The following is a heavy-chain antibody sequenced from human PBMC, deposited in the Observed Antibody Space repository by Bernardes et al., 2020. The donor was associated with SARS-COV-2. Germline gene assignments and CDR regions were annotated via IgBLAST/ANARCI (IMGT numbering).Heavy chain of an antibody. Sequence: SETLSLTCTVSGGSISSYYWSWIRQPAGKGLEWIGRIYTSGSTNYNPSLKSRVTMSVDTSKNQFSLKLSSVTAADTAVYYCAGDRGEYYDSSGYLNWFDPWGQGTLSPSPQ. J-gene: IGHJ5*02. CDR2: IYTSGST. CDR1: GGSISSYY. CDR3: AGDRGEYYDSSGYLNWFDP. V-gene: IGHV4-4*07. D-gene: IGHD3-22*01.